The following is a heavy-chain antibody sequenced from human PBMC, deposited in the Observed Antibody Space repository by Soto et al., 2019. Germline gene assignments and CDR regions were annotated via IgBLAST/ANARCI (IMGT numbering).Heavy chain of an antibody. J-gene: IGHJ4*02. CDR2: AYHNGLT. CDR1: VDSVTSNVW. CDR3: ARDAAVPGESDRFDY. Sequence: SEPLSLTCAVSVDSVTSNVWWSCIRQPPWRELEWIGEAYHNGLTDYNPSPKSRVTMSVDTSKNEFSLKLTSLTAADTAIYYCARDAAVPGESDRFDYWGQGILVTVSS. D-gene: IGHD6-19*01. V-gene: IGHV4-4*02.